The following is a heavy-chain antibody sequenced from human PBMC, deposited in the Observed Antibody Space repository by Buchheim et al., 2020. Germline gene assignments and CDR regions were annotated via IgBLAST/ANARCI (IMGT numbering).Heavy chain of an antibody. J-gene: IGHJ6*02. V-gene: IGHV3-21*01. D-gene: IGHD2-2*01. CDR2: ISSSSSYI. Sequence: EVQLVESGGGLVKPGGSLRLSCAASGFTFSSYSMNWVRQAPGKGLEWVSPISSSSSYIYYADSVKGRFTISRDNAKTSLYLQMNSLRAEDTAVYYCARDLLVVPAAVAYYYYYGMDVCGQGTT. CDR3: ARDLLVVPAAVAYYYYYGMDV. CDR1: GFTFSSYS.